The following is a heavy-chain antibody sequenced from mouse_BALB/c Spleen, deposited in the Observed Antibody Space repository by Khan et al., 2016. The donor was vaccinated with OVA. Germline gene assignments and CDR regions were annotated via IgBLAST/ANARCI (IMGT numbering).Heavy chain of an antibody. CDR2: MIYSGNT. D-gene: IGHD2-14*01. J-gene: IGHJ3*01. CDR1: GDSITSGY. CDR3: ARSTYRYAFAY. Sequence: EVQLQESGPSLVKPSQTLSLTCSVTGDSITSGYWSWIRKFPGNKLAYMGYMIYSGNTYYNPSLNSRISITRHTSKNQYYLQLNSVTTEDTATYYCARSTYRYAFAYWGQGTLVTVSA. V-gene: IGHV3-8*02.